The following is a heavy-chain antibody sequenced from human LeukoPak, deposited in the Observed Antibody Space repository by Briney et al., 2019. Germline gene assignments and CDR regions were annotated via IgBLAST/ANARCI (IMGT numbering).Heavy chain of an antibody. CDR1: GGSISSSSYY. V-gene: IGHV4-39*01. J-gene: IGHJ4*02. CDR2: IYYSGNT. Sequence: PSETLSLTCTGCGGSISSSSYYWGWIRQPPVKGLEWRGSIYYSGNTYYNPSLKSRVTISVDTSKSQFSLKLSSVTAADTAVYYCARSRIAARPDEFDYWGQGTLVTVSS. D-gene: IGHD6-6*01. CDR3: ARSRIAARPDEFDY.